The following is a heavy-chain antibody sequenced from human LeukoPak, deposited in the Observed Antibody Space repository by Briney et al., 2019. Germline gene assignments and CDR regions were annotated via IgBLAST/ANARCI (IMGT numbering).Heavy chain of an antibody. CDR1: GYTFTSYY. CDR3: ARDPRVLYYDDTPATYGMDV. V-gene: IGHV1-46*01. J-gene: IGHJ6*02. D-gene: IGHD3-22*01. CDR2: INPSGGSA. Sequence: PGGSLRLSCAASGYTFTSYYMHWVRQAPGQGLEWMGMINPSGGSASYAQKFQGRVTMTRDTSTSTVYMELSSLRSEDTAVYYCARDPRVLYYDDTPATYGMDVWGQGTTVTVSS.